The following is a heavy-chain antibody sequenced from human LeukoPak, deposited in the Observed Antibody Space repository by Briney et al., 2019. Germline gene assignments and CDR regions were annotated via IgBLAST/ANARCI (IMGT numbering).Heavy chain of an antibody. Sequence: SETLSLTCAVFGGSLSGYYWSWVRQPPGKGLEWIGESHPSGSTYFNPSLGSRVTISVDTSKNQFSLKLSSVTAADTAVYYCARHEGIAVAGHYYYGMDVWGQGTTVTVSS. CDR2: SHPSGST. J-gene: IGHJ6*02. CDR3: ARHEGIAVAGHYYYGMDV. D-gene: IGHD6-19*01. V-gene: IGHV4-34*01. CDR1: GGSLSGYY.